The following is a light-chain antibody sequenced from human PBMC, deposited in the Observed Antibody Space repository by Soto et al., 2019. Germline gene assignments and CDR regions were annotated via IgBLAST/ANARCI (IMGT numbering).Light chain of an antibody. V-gene: IGKV3-20*01. CDR1: QSVSSSS. CDR2: GAS. J-gene: IGKJ3*01. Sequence: EIVLTQSPGTLSLSPGERATLSCRASQSVSSSSLAWYQQKPDQAPRLLIYGASSRATGIPDRFSGSGSGTDFTLTISRLEPEDFAVYYCQQYGSSPLFTFGPGTKVDIK. CDR3: QQYGSSPLFT.